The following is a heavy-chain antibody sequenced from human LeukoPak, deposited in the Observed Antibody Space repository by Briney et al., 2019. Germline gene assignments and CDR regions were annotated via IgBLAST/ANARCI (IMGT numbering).Heavy chain of an antibody. CDR3: ARSYYDSSGHSPFDY. CDR1: GGTFSSYA. V-gene: IGHV1-69*04. Sequence: SVKVSCKASGGTFSSYAISWVRQAPGQGLEGMGRIIPILGIANYAQKFQGRVTITADKSTSTAYMELSSLRSEDTAVYYCARSYYDSSGHSPFDYWGQGTLVTVSS. D-gene: IGHD3-22*01. J-gene: IGHJ4*02. CDR2: IIPILGIA.